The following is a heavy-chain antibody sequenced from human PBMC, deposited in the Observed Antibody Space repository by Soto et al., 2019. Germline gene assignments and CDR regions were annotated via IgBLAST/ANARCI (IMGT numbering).Heavy chain of an antibody. CDR1: GFTFSSYA. CDR2: ISGSGGST. D-gene: IGHD3-3*01. CDR3: AKEMGYDVWSGYFGLGMDV. V-gene: IGHV3-23*01. Sequence: PGGSLRLSCAASGFTFSSYAMSWVRQAPGKGLEWVSAISGSGGSTYYADSVKGRFTISRDNSKNTLYLQMNSLRAEDTAVYYCAKEMGYDVWSGYFGLGMDVWGQGTTVTVS. J-gene: IGHJ6*02.